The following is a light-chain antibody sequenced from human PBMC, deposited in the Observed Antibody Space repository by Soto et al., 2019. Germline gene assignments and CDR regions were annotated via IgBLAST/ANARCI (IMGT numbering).Light chain of an antibody. CDR3: HQYNNFWT. CDR1: QSVSSR. CDR2: GAS. J-gene: IGKJ1*01. V-gene: IGKV3-15*01. Sequence: EIVMTQSPATLSVSPGERVTLSCRASQSVSSRLAWYHQKPGQSPRLLIYGASTRATGIPARFSGSGSGTEFPLTISSLQSEDFGLYYCHQYNNFWTFGQGTKVEIK.